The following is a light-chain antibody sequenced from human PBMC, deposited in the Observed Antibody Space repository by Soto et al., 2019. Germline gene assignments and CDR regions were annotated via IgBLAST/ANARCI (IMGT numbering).Light chain of an antibody. Sequence: EIVLTQSPATLSLSPGERVTLSCRASQSVSSYLAWYQQKPGQAPRLLIYDASNRATGIPARFSGSVSGTDFTLTISSLEPEDFAVYYCQQLSNLPPAFGGGTKVEIK. CDR3: QQLSNLPPA. V-gene: IGKV3-11*01. CDR2: DAS. CDR1: QSVSSY. J-gene: IGKJ4*01.